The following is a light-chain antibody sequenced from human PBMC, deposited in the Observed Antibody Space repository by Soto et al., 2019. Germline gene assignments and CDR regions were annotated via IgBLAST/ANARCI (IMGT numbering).Light chain of an antibody. CDR3: MQTTQFPT. V-gene: IGKV2-24*01. CDR1: QSLVHSNGNTY. J-gene: IGKJ2*01. Sequence: DIVMTQTPLSSPVTLGQPASISCRSSQSLVHSNGNTYLSWLHQRPGQPPRLLIYQISNRFSGVPDRFSGSGAGTEFTLKISRVEAEDVGVYYCMQTTQFPTSVQGTKLEIK. CDR2: QIS.